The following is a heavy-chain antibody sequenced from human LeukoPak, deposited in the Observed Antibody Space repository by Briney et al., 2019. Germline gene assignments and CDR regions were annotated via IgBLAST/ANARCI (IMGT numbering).Heavy chain of an antibody. Sequence: GGSLRLSCAASGFTFSSYEMNWVRQAPGKGLEWVSYISSSGSTIYYADSVKGRFTISRDNAKNSLYLQMNSLRAEDTAVYYCAKGWTMNYDILTGFSEVFDYWGQGTLVTVSS. CDR1: GFTFSSYE. J-gene: IGHJ4*02. CDR2: ISSSGSTI. CDR3: AKGWTMNYDILTGFSEVFDY. V-gene: IGHV3-48*03. D-gene: IGHD3-9*01.